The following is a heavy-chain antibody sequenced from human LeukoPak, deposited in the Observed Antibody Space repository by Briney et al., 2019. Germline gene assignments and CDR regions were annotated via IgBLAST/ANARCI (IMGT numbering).Heavy chain of an antibody. Sequence: GGSLRLFCAVSGFTFSGYSMKWVRQAPGKGLEWVSYISSSTTTIYHADSVKGRFTVSRDNAKNSLYLQMDSLRVEDTAVYYCATDREDYDSSGYYLSDAFDIWGQGTMVTVSS. D-gene: IGHD3-22*01. CDR2: ISSSTTTI. CDR3: ATDREDYDSSGYYLSDAFDI. V-gene: IGHV3-48*01. J-gene: IGHJ3*02. CDR1: GFTFSGYS.